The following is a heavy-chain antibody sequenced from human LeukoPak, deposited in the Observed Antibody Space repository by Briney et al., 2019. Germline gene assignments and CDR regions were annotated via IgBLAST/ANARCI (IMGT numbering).Heavy chain of an antibody. CDR3: ARETYSSSSGDY. CDR2: INHSGST. J-gene: IGHJ4*02. Sequence: PSETLSLTCAVYGGSFSGYYWSWVRQPPGKGLEWIVYINHSGSTYYNTSLKSRVTISVDRSKNQFSLKLSSVPAADTAVYYCARETYSSSSGDYWGQGTLVTVS. CDR1: GGSFSGYY. D-gene: IGHD6-6*01. V-gene: IGHV4-34*01.